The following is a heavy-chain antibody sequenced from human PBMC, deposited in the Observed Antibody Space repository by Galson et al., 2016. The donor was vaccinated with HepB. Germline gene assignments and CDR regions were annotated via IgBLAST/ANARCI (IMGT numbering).Heavy chain of an antibody. Sequence: ETLSLTCTVSGGSFSGYCWNWIRRPPGKGLEYIGHVSHSGGTHYNPSLKSRVTISVDTSKNQFSLNLNSVTAADTAVYYCARGDEWRSLDYWGQGTLVTVSS. V-gene: IGHV4-59*01. J-gene: IGHJ4*02. CDR2: VSHSGGT. CDR1: GGSFSGYC. CDR3: ARGDEWRSLDY. D-gene: IGHD3-16*01.